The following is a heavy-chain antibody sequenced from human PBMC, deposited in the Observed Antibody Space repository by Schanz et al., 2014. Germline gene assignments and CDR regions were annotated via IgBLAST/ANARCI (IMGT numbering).Heavy chain of an antibody. CDR2: IWYDGSNE. D-gene: IGHD6-19*01. CDR3: ARDHQWLARYYMDV. CDR1: GFTFTNYD. Sequence: VQLLESGGGLVQPGGSLRLSCAASGFTFTNYDIHWVRQSPGKGLEWVALIWYDGSNEYYADSVKGRFTISRDNPKKTLYLQMNSLRAEDTAVYYCARDHQWLARYYMDVWGKGTTVTVSS. V-gene: IGHV3-33*08. J-gene: IGHJ6*03.